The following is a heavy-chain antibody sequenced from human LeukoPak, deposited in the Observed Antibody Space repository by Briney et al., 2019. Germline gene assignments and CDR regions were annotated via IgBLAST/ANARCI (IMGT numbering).Heavy chain of an antibody. J-gene: IGHJ3*02. CDR1: GFTFSSYS. CDR2: ISSSSSYI. Sequence: PGGSLRLSCAASGFTFSSYSMNLVRQAPGKGLEWVSSISSSSSYIYYADSVKGRFTIFRDNAKNSLYLQMNSLRAEDTAVYYCARPDGYNNDDAFDIWGQGTMVTVSS. CDR3: ARPDGYNNDDAFDI. V-gene: IGHV3-21*01. D-gene: IGHD5-24*01.